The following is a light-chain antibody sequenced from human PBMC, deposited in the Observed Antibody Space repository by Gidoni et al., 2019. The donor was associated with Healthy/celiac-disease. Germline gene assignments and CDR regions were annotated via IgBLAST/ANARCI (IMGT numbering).Light chain of an antibody. CDR1: QSISSY. CDR3: QQRYSTPRT. J-gene: IGKJ2*01. Sequence: DIQMTQSPSSLSASVGDRVTITCRASQSISSYLNWYQQKPGNAPKLLIYAASSVQSGVPSRFSGGGAGTDFTVLISSLQPEDFATYYGQQRYSTPRTCXXXTKLEIK. V-gene: IGKV1-39*01. CDR2: AAS.